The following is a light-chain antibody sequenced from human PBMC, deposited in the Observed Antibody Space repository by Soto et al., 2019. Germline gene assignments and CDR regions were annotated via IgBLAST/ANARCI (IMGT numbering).Light chain of an antibody. J-gene: IGLJ1*01. CDR2: DVS. CDR1: SSNVGFYNY. Sequence: QSVLTQPRSVSGSPGQSVTISCTGTSSNVGFYNYVSWYQQSPGKAPKLIIYDVSNRPSGVPDRFSGSKSGNTASLSISGLQAEDEADYYCCSYAGSYTYVFGSGTKVTV. CDR3: CSYAGSYTYV. V-gene: IGLV2-11*01.